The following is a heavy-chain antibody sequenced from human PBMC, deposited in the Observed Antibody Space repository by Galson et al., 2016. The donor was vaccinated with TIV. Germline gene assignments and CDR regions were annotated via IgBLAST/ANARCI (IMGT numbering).Heavy chain of an antibody. D-gene: IGHD1-26*01. V-gene: IGHV4-31*03. CDR2: IYDSGTT. J-gene: IGHJ1*01. CDR3: ARWAETGSYYDYFQH. Sequence: LTCNVSGGSISSGAYHWSWIRQHPGKALEWIGNIYDSGTTYYNPSLQSRVTISVDTSQNQFSLKLSSVTAADTAVYYCARWAETGSYYDYFQHWGQGTLVTVSS. CDR1: GGSISSGAYH.